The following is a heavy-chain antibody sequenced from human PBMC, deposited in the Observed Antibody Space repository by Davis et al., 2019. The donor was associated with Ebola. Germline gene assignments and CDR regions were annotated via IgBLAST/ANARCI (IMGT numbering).Heavy chain of an antibody. Sequence: GESLKISCAASGFTFSDYYMSWIRQAPGKGLEWISHISSSGRYTNHADSVEGRFTISRDNAKSSLSLQMNSLRAEDTAVYYCAKEVAAADELTLYYYYGMDVWGQGTTVTVSS. V-gene: IGHV3-11*05. CDR2: ISSSGRYT. CDR3: AKEVAAADELTLYYYYGMDV. J-gene: IGHJ6*02. D-gene: IGHD6-13*01. CDR1: GFTFSDYY.